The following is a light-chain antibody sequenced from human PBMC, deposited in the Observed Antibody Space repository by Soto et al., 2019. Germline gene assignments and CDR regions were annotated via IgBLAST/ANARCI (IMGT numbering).Light chain of an antibody. CDR2: DTS. Sequence: EIVLTQSPATLSLSPGERATLSCRASQSVSSYLAWYQQKPGQPPRLLMYDTSNRATGIPARFSASGSGTDFTLTISSLEPEDFAVYYCRQRRNWPPTFGGGTKVEI. CDR3: RQRRNWPPT. J-gene: IGKJ4*01. V-gene: IGKV3-11*01. CDR1: QSVSSY.